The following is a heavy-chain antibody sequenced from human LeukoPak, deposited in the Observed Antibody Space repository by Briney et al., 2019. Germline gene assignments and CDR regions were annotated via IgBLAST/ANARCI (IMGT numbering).Heavy chain of an antibody. CDR3: ARGFRVETTVTTLSGGWFDP. CDR2: INSDGSST. J-gene: IGHJ5*02. CDR1: GFTFSSYW. Sequence: GGSLRLSCAASGFTFSSYWMHWVRQAPGKGLVWVSRINSDGSSTSYADSVKGRFTISRDNAKNTLYLQMNSLRAEDTAVYYCARGFRVETTVTTLSGGWFDPWGQGTLVTVSS. D-gene: IGHD4-11*01. V-gene: IGHV3-74*01.